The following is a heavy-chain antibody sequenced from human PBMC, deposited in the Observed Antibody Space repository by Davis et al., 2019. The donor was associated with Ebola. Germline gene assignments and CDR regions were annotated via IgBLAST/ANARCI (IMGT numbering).Heavy chain of an antibody. Sequence: PSEILSLTCAVSGGSISSGGYSWSWIRQPPGKGLEWIGYIYHSGSTYYNPSLKSRVTISVDRSKNQFSLKLSSVTAADTAVYYCARGYCSGGSCYWFDPWGQGTLVTVSS. D-gene: IGHD2-15*01. J-gene: IGHJ5*02. V-gene: IGHV4-30-2*01. CDR1: GGSISSGGYS. CDR2: IYHSGST. CDR3: ARGYCSGGSCYWFDP.